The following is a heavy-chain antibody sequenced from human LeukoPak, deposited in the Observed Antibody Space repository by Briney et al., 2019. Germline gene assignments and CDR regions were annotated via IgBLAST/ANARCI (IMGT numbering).Heavy chain of an antibody. CDR3: AKDRYSYAFEYSDS. Sequence: GGSLRLSCAASGFSVSSDYMNWVRQAPGKGLEWVSVIYSDGTTYYADSVKGRFTISRDNSKNTLSLQVSSLRTEDTAVYYCAKDRYSYAFEYSDSWGQGTLVTVSS. D-gene: IGHD5-18*01. CDR1: GFSVSSDY. CDR2: IYSDGTT. V-gene: IGHV3-53*05. J-gene: IGHJ4*02.